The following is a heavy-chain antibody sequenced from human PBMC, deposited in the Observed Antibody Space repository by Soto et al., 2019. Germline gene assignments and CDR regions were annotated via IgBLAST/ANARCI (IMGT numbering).Heavy chain of an antibody. D-gene: IGHD2-2*01. Sequence: PGGSLRLSCAASGFTFSSYAMSWVRQAPGKGLEWVSAISGSGGSTYYADSVKGRFTISRDNSKNTLYLQMNSLRAEDTAVYYCAKDRGVYIVVVPAASYYFDYWGQGTLVTVSS. CDR1: GFTFSSYA. CDR2: ISGSGGST. V-gene: IGHV3-23*01. CDR3: AKDRGVYIVVVPAASYYFDY. J-gene: IGHJ4*02.